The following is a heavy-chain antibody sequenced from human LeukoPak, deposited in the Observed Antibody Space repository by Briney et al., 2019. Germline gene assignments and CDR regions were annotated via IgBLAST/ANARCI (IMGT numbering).Heavy chain of an antibody. Sequence: GGSLRLSCAASGFTFSSYSMNWVRQAPGKGLEWVSCISSGSIYINYADSVKGRFTISRDNAKNSLYLQMNSLRVEDTAIYYCARDPGPVDIWGRGTMVTVSS. D-gene: IGHD1-1*01. CDR3: ARDPGPVDI. J-gene: IGHJ3*02. V-gene: IGHV3-21*01. CDR2: ISSGSIYI. CDR1: GFTFSSYS.